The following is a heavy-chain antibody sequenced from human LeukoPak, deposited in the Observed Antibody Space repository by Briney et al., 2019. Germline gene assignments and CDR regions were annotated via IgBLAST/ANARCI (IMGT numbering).Heavy chain of an antibody. CDR1: GFTFSSYG. J-gene: IGHJ4*02. CDR3: AKDLESFCGGDCSNYFDY. CDR2: ISYDGSNK. Sequence: GGSLRLSCAASGFTFSSYGMHWVRQAPGKGLEWVAVISYDGSNKYYADSVKGRFTISRDNPKNTLYLQMNSLRAEDTAVYYCAKDLESFCGGDCSNYFDYWGQGTLVTVSS. V-gene: IGHV3-30*18. D-gene: IGHD2-21*02.